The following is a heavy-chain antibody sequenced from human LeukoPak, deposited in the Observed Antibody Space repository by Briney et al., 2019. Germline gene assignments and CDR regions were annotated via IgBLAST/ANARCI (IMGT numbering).Heavy chain of an antibody. CDR1: GFTFSSYG. V-gene: IGHV3-23*01. CDR3: AKGEQRRITMVRGVIRWFDP. CDR2: ISGSGGST. Sequence: GGTLRLSCAASGFTFSSYGMSWVRQAPGKGLEWVSAISGSGGSTYYADSVKGRFTICRDNSKNTLYLQMNSLRAEDTAVYYCAKGEQRRITMVRGVIRWFDPWGQGTLVTVSS. J-gene: IGHJ5*02. D-gene: IGHD3-10*01.